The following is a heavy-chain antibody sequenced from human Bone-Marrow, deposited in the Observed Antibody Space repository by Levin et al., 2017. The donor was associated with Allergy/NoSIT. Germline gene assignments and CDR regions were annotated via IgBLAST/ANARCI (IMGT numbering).Heavy chain of an antibody. Sequence: GESLKISCAASGFTFRNHWMTWMRQAPGKGLEWVANIKEEGAKTYYLDSVKGRFTISRDNAKNSVYLQMTSLRPGDTALYYCVRDYVWGATEGDIWGQGTMVTVS. V-gene: IGHV3-7*01. D-gene: IGHD3-16*01. CDR2: IKEEGAKT. CDR3: VRDYVWGATEGDI. J-gene: IGHJ3*02. CDR1: GFTFRNHW.